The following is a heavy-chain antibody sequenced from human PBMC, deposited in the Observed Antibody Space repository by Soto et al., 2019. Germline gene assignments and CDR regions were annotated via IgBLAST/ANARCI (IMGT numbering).Heavy chain of an antibody. CDR1: GISLNDYY. V-gene: IGHV3-72*01. CDR2: SRNKANSYNP. D-gene: IGHD2-2*01. CDR3: ASTTGRSYYY. Sequence: DGTMRLSWAACGISLNDYYMDWVRQVKEKELEWVGRSRNKANSYNPEYARSVKDRFSISREHSKESMYLQMNSLKTEDTAVYYCASTTGRSYYYCGQRALFTVAS. J-gene: IGHJ4*02.